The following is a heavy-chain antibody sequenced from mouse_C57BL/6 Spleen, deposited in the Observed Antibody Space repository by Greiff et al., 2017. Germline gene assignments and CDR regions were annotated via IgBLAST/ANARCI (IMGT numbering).Heavy chain of an antibody. CDR1: GYTFTSYW. V-gene: IGHV1-69*01. CDR3: AREEYSSLAFDY. D-gene: IGHD1-1*01. CDR2: IDPSDSYT. J-gene: IGHJ2*01. Sequence: QVQLQQPGAELVMPGASVKLSCKASGYTFTSYWMHWVKQRPGQGLEWIGEIDPSDSYTNYNQKFKGKSTLTVDKSSSTAYMQLSSLTSEDSAVYYCAREEYSSLAFDYWGQGTTLTVAS.